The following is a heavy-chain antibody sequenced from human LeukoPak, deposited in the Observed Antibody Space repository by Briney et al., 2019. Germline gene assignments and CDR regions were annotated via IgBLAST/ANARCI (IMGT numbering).Heavy chain of an antibody. CDR1: GGSISSYY. J-gene: IGHJ3*02. CDR3: ARDRNDYVWGSYRYWGSSFDI. D-gene: IGHD3-16*02. V-gene: IGHV4-59*01. CDR2: IYYSGST. Sequence: SETLSLTCTVSGGSISSYYWSWVRQPPGKGLEWIGYIYYSGSTNYNPSLKSRVTISVDTSKNQFSLKLSSVTAADTAVYYCARDRNDYVWGSYRYWGSSFDIWGQGTMVTVSS.